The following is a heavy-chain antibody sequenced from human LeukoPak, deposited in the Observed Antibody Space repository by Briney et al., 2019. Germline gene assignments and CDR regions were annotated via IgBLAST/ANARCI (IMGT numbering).Heavy chain of an antibody. Sequence: GGSLRLSCAVSGFTFSSFAVHWVRQAPGKGLEWVAFIRYDGSNKYYADSVKGRFTISRDNPKNTLYLQMNSLRAEDTAVYYCARARYYFDYWGQGTLVTVSS. CDR3: ARARYYFDY. J-gene: IGHJ4*02. CDR1: GFTFSSFA. CDR2: IRYDGSNK. V-gene: IGHV3-30*02.